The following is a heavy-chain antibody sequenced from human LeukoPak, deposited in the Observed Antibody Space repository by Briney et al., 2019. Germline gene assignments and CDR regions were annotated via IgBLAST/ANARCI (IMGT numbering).Heavy chain of an antibody. V-gene: IGHV3-30*18. CDR1: GFTFDTYG. CDR2: ISHDGVDK. Sequence: GGSLRLSCAASGFTFDTYGMHWVRQAPGKGLEWVAVISHDGVDKYYADSVNGRFTISRDNSKNTVSLQVNSLRAEDTAAYYCAKGGYCSATRCYVGKGMDDWGQGTLVTVSS. CDR3: AKGGYCSATRCYVGKGMDD. J-gene: IGHJ4*02. D-gene: IGHD2-2*01.